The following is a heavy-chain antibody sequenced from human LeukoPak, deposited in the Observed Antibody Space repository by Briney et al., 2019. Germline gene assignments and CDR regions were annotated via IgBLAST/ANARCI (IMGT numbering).Heavy chain of an antibody. CDR1: GGSILTTNW. J-gene: IGHJ4*02. V-gene: IGHV4-4*02. CDR3: ARESGAFCPFGF. D-gene: IGHD1-26*01. Sequence: SETLSLTCAVSGGSILTTNWWSWVRQLPGKGLEWIGEVHLSGASNYNPSLKSRVSMSIDNSKNQLSLKLTSVTAADTAIYYCARESGAFCPFGFWGQGTLVTVSS. CDR2: VHLSGAS.